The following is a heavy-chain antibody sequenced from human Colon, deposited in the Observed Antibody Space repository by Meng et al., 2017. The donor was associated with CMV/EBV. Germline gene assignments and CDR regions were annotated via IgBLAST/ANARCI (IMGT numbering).Heavy chain of an antibody. CDR1: GDIVSSNSAA. J-gene: IGHJ4*02. V-gene: IGHV6-1*01. CDR3: ARGINGGCGD. Sequence: QVQLQQSGPGLVKPSQTLSLTCAISGDIVSSNSAAWHWIRQSPSRGLEWLGRTYYRSKWYHEYAVSVKSRITISPDTPKNQFSLQLNSMTPEDTAVYYCARGINGGCGDGGQGTMVTVS. D-gene: IGHD4-17*01. CDR2: TYYRSKWYH.